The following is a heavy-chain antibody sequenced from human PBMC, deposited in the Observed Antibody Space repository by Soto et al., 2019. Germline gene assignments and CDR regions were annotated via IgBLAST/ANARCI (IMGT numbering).Heavy chain of an antibody. V-gene: IGHV1-69*13. CDR1: GGTFSSYA. CDR3: AREGPAAMPYYYYYGMDV. D-gene: IGHD2-2*01. Sequence: GASVKVSCKASGGTFSSYAISWVRQAPGQGLEWMGGIIPIFGTANYAQKFQGRVTITADESTSTAYMELSSLRSEDTAVYYCAREGPAAMPYYYYYGMDVWGQGTTVTVSS. CDR2: IIPIFGTA. J-gene: IGHJ6*02.